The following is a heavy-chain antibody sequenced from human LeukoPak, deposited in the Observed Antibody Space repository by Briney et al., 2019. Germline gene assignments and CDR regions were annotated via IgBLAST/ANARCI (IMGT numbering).Heavy chain of an antibody. CDR2: IFYSGST. CDR3: ARLYCTNGVCYWLDY. Sequence: PSETPSLTCTVSSGSISTSNYYWGWVRQPPGRALEWIGNIFYSGSTYYSPSLKSRVTISLDTSRNQFSLKLSSVTAADTAVYYCARLYCTNGVCYWLDYWVQGSLVTVSS. CDR1: SGSISTSNYY. V-gene: IGHV4-39*07. D-gene: IGHD2-8*01. J-gene: IGHJ4*02.